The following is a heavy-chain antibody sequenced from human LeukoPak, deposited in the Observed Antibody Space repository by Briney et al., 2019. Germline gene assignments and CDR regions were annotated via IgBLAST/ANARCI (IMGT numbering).Heavy chain of an antibody. V-gene: IGHV3-48*02. Sequence: PGRSLRLSCTASGFTFGDYAMNWVRQAPGKGLEWVSYISSSSTTIYYAASVKGRFTISRDNAKNSLYLQMNSLRDEDTAVYYCARRYGYFDYWGQGTLVTVSS. D-gene: IGHD3-10*01. CDR3: ARRYGYFDY. CDR1: GFTFGDYA. CDR2: ISSSSTTI. J-gene: IGHJ4*02.